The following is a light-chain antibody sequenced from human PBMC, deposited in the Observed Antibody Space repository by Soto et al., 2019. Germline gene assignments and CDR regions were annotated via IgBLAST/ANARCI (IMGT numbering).Light chain of an antibody. CDR3: QQYYSFPFT. CDR2: SAS. V-gene: IGKV1D-8*01. CDR1: QDIKNY. J-gene: IGKJ3*01. Sequence: VISMTQSPSLLSASTGDRVTISCRMSQDIKNYLAWYQQRPGKAPALLIYSASTLQNGVPSRFSGSWSGTVFTLPISRLQSEDFATYYCQQYYSFPFTFGPGTKVDV.